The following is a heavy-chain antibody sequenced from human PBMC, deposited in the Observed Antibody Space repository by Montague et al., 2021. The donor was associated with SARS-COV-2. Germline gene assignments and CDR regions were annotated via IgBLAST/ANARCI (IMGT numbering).Heavy chain of an antibody. V-gene: IGHV4-4*02. CDR1: GGSISSTNW. D-gene: IGHD3-3*01. Sequence: SETLSLTCAVSGGSISSTNWWSWVRQSPGKGLEWIGKISHGGSPDYNPSLKSRVIISADRSKNQFSLKLSSVIAADSAIYYCTKGTYSISILGQIYYYGMDVWGQGTTVIVSS. J-gene: IGHJ6*02. CDR2: ISHGGSP. CDR3: TKGTYSISILGQIYYYGMDV.